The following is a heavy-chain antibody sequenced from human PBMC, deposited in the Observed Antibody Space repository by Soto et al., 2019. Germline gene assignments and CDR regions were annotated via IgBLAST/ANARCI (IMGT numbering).Heavy chain of an antibody. Sequence: QVQLVQSGAEVKKPGSSVKVSCKASGGTFSSYTISWVRQAPGQGLEWMGRIITILGIANYAQKFQGRVTITADKSTSTAYMELSSLRSEDTAVYYCARGIAPTGEEYWGQGTLVTVSS. J-gene: IGHJ4*02. CDR2: IITILGIA. CDR3: ARGIAPTGEEY. V-gene: IGHV1-69*02. D-gene: IGHD2-21*01. CDR1: GGTFSSYT.